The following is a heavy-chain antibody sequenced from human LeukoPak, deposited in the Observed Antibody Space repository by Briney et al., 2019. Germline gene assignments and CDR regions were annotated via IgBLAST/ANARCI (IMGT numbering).Heavy chain of an antibody. D-gene: IGHD6-19*01. Sequence: GESLKISCNGSGYSFTRHWIGCLPQMPGKGLEWMGFIYPGDSDTRYSPSFQGQVTTSADKYIATAYLQWSSLRASDTAINDCARQFCSGWYYFDYWGQGTLVTVSS. J-gene: IGHJ4*02. CDR2: IYPGDSDT. V-gene: IGHV5-51*01. CDR1: GYSFTRHW. CDR3: ARQFCSGWYYFDY.